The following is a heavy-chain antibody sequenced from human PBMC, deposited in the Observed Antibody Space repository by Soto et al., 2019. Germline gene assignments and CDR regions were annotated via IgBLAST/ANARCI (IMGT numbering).Heavy chain of an antibody. D-gene: IGHD3-10*01. V-gene: IGHV1-18*01. CDR3: ARDRPYGSGSYSLRSFYYYYYGMDF. J-gene: IGHJ6*02. CDR2: ISAYNGNT. CDR1: GYTFTSYG. Sequence: GASVKVSCKASGYTFTSYGITWVRQAPGQGLEWMGWISAYNGNTNYAQKLQGRVTVTTYTSTSTAYMELRSLRSDDTAVYYCARDRPYGSGSYSLRSFYYYYYGMDFCGQGIMVTVSS.